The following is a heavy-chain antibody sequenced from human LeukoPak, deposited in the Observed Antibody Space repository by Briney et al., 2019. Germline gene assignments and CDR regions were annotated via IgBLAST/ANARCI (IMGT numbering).Heavy chain of an antibody. CDR2: IKQDGSEK. J-gene: IGHJ6*03. CDR1: GFTFSSYW. V-gene: IGHV3-7*01. Sequence: GGSLRLSCAASGFTFSSYWMSWVCQAPGKGLEWVAKIKQDGSEKYYVDSVKGRFTISRDNAKNSLYLQMNSLRAEDTSVYYCARDSNNYYYYMDVWGKGTTVTVSS. CDR3: ARDSNNYYYYMDV. D-gene: IGHD3-3*02.